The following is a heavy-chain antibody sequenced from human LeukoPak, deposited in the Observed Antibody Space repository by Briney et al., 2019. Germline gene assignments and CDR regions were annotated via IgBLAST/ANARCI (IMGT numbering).Heavy chain of an antibody. J-gene: IGHJ4*02. D-gene: IGHD3-10*01. Sequence: GASVKVSCKASGYTFTSYYMHWVRQAPGQGLEWMGIINPSGGSTSYAQSFQGRVTMTRDTSTSTVYMELSSLRSEDTAVYYCVRERERGTYFLWGQGTLVTVSS. CDR1: GYTFTSYY. CDR3: VRERERGTYFL. V-gene: IGHV1-46*01. CDR2: INPSGGST.